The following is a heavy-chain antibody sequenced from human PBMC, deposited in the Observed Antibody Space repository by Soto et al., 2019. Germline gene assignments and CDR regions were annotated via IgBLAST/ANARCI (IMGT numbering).Heavy chain of an antibody. V-gene: IGHV3-7*04. Sequence: EVQLVESGGGLVQPGGSLRLSCAASGFTFGTYWMTWVRQAPGKGLECVGNIKPDGSERYYVDSVKGRFTFSRDNAKNSLYLHMNSLRAEDTAVYYCATDLNWEQYWGQGTLVTVSS. CDR2: IKPDGSER. J-gene: IGHJ4*02. CDR1: GFTFGTYW. CDR3: ATDLNWEQY. D-gene: IGHD7-27*01.